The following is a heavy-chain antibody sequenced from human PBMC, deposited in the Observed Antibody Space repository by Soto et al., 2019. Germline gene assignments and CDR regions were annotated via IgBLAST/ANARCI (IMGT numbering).Heavy chain of an antibody. CDR1: GLTFGNYA. D-gene: IGHD3-22*01. CDR2: ISGRGDIT. J-gene: IGHJ4*02. V-gene: IGHV3-23*01. Sequence: EVRLLESGGGLVQPGGSLRLSCAASGLTFGNYAMTWVRQAPGRGLEWVSTISGRGDITFYADSVKGRFTLSRDNSKNTHWLQMNNLRAEDTAVFYCAKGGHDSPFDYWGQGALVTVSS. CDR3: AKGGHDSPFDY.